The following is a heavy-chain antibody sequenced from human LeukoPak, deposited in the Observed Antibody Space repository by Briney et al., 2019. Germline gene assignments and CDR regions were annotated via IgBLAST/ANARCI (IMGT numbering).Heavy chain of an antibody. Sequence: SVKVSCKASGGTFSSYAISWVRQAPGQGLEWMGGIIPIFGTANYAQKFQGRVTITADESTSTAYMELSSLRSEDTAVYYCAGPKVDYDFWSGYLYYFDYWGQGTLVTVSS. J-gene: IGHJ4*02. CDR3: AGPKVDYDFWSGYLYYFDY. V-gene: IGHV1-69*01. CDR2: IIPIFGTA. CDR1: GGTFSSYA. D-gene: IGHD3-3*01.